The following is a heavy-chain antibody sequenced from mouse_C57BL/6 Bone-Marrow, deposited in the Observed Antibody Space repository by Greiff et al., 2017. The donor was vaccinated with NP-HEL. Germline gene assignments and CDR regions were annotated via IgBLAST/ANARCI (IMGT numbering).Heavy chain of an antibody. CDR3: ARGGDYDYDYWYFDV. V-gene: IGHV5-4*03. J-gene: IGHJ1*03. Sequence: EVKLVESGGGLVKPGGSLKLSCAASGFTFSSYAMSWVRQTPEKRLEWVATISDGGSYTYYPDNVKGRFTISRDNAKNNLYLQMSHLKSEDTAMYYCARGGDYDYDYWYFDVWGTGTTVTVSS. D-gene: IGHD2-4*01. CDR1: GFTFSSYA. CDR2: ISDGGSYT.